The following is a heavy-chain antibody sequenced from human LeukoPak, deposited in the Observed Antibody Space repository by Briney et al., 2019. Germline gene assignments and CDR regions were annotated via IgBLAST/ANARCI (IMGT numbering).Heavy chain of an antibody. CDR1: GGSFSGYY. D-gene: IGHD3-22*01. CDR2: INHSGST. V-gene: IGHV4-34*01. CDR3: ARASTSSGYYYRVRLSFDY. J-gene: IGHJ4*02. Sequence: SETLSLTCAVYGGSFSGYYWRWIRQPPGKGLEWTGEINHSGSTNYNPSLKSRVTISVDTSKNQFSLKLSSVTAADTAVYYCARASTSSGYYYRVRLSFDYWGQGTLVTVSS.